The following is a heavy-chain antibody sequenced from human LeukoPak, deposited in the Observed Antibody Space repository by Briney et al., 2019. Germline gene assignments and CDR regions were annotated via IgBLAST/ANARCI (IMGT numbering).Heavy chain of an antibody. D-gene: IGHD6-6*01. Sequence: SETLSLTCTVSGGSISSYYWIWIRQPPGTGLEWIGYIYYSGSTNYNPSLKSRITISVDTSKNKFALKLSSVTAADTAVYYCARSEQLGRMNWVDPWGQGILVTVSS. J-gene: IGHJ5*02. CDR3: ARSEQLGRMNWVDP. V-gene: IGHV4-59*08. CDR1: GGSISSYY. CDR2: IYYSGST.